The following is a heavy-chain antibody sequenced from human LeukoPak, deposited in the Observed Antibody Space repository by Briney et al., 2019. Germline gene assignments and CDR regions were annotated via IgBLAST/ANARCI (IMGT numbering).Heavy chain of an antibody. CDR2: INPNSGGT. CDR1: GYTFTGYY. J-gene: IGHJ4*02. Sequence: ASVKVSCKASGYTFTGYYMHWVRQAPGQGLEWMGWINPNSGGTNYAQKFQGRVTMTRDTSISTAYMELSRLRSDDTAVYYCARGPITMIVVVITSLDYWGQGTLVTVSS. CDR3: ARGPITMIVVVITSLDY. V-gene: IGHV1-2*02. D-gene: IGHD3-22*01.